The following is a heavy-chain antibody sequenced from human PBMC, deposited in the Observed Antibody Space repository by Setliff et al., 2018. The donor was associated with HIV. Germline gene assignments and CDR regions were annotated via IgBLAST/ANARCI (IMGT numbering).Heavy chain of an antibody. CDR1: GGSISRGSYY. Sequence: PSETLSLTCTVSGGSISRGSYYWSWIRQPAGKGLEWIGRIYHSGSTYYDPSLKSRVTISIDMSKNQFSLKLTSVAAADTAVYYCAKRPGYGYPFHIWGQGTMVTVSS. J-gene: IGHJ3*02. V-gene: IGHV4-61*02. CDR2: IYHSGST. D-gene: IGHD5-18*01. CDR3: AKRPGYGYPFHI.